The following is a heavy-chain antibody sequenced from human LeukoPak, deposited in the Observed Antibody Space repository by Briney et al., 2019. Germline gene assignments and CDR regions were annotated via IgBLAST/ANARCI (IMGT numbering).Heavy chain of an antibody. CDR3: ARGVVPAAMRGVEDAFDI. D-gene: IGHD2-2*01. J-gene: IGHJ3*02. CDR1: GYTFTGYY. Sequence: ASVKVSCKASGYTFTGYYMHWVRQAPGQGLEWMGWINPNSGGTNYAQKFQGWVTMTRDTSISTAYMELSRLRSDDTAVYYCARGVVPAAMRGVEDAFDIWGQGTMVTVSS. V-gene: IGHV1-2*04. CDR2: INPNSGGT.